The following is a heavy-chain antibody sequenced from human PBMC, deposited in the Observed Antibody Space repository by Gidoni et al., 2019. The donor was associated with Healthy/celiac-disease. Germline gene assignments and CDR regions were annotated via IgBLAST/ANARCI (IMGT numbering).Heavy chain of an antibody. V-gene: IGHV4-31*03. CDR3: ARDRPRVGMDV. CDR2: LYYSGST. J-gene: IGHJ6*02. Sequence: QVQLQESGPGLVKPSQTLSLTCTVPGGSISSGGYYWSWIRQHPGKGLEWIGYLYYSGSTYYNPSLKSRVTISVDTSKNQFSLKLSSVTAADTAVYYCARDRPRVGMDVWGQGTTVTVSS. CDR1: GGSISSGGYY.